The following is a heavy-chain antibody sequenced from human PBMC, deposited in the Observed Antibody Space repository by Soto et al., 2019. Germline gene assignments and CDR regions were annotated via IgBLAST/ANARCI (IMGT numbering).Heavy chain of an antibody. V-gene: IGHV4-34*01. Sequence: SETLSLTCAVYGGSFIGYYWSWIRQPPGKGLEWIGEINHSGSTNYNPSLKSRVTISVDTSKNQFSLKLSSVTAADTAVYYCARGPRRRKTGTVDYWGQGTLVTVSS. CDR1: GGSFIGYY. J-gene: IGHJ4*02. D-gene: IGHD1-1*01. CDR2: INHSGST. CDR3: ARGPRRRKTGTVDY.